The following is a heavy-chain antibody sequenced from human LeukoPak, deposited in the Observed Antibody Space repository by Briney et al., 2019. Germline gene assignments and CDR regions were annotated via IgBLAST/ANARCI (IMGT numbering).Heavy chain of an antibody. D-gene: IGHD2-21*01. CDR1: GFTFNNYA. CDR2: VTGPADTK. J-gene: IGHJ4*02. Sequence: GGSLRLSCAASGFTFNNYAMNWVRQAPGKGLEWVAAVTGPADTKYYADSGKGRFTISRDSFNDTLYLQMNRLGAEDTALYYCAKGAAIDHWGQGTLVTVSS. V-gene: IGHV3-23*01. CDR3: AKGAAIDH.